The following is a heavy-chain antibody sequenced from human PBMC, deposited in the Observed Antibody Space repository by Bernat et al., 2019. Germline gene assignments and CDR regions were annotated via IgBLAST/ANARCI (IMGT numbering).Heavy chain of an antibody. CDR2: ISYDGSNK. J-gene: IGHJ6*02. D-gene: IGHD6-13*01. V-gene: IGHV3-30*18. CDR1: GFTFSSYG. Sequence: QVQLVESGGGVVQPGRSLRLSCAASGFTFSSYGMHWVRQAPGKGLEWVAVISYDGSNKHYVDSVKGRFTISRDNSKNTLYLQMNSLRGEDTAVYYCAKDTHAGYSSSWYYPYYGMDVWGQGTTVIVSS. CDR3: AKDTHAGYSSSWYYPYYGMDV.